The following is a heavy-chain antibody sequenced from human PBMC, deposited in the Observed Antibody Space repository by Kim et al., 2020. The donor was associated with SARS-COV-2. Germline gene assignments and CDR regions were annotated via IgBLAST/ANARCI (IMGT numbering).Heavy chain of an antibody. V-gene: IGHV3-33*01. D-gene: IGHD3-10*01. CDR2: IWYDGSNK. Sequence: GGSLRLSCAASGFTFSSYGMHWVRQAPGKGLEWVAVIWYDGSNKYYADSVKGRFTISRDNSKNTLYLQMNSLRAEDTAVYYCARGDGSGSYYPYYYYYMDVWGKGTTVTVSS. J-gene: IGHJ6*03. CDR1: GFTFSSYG. CDR3: ARGDGSGSYYPYYYYYMDV.